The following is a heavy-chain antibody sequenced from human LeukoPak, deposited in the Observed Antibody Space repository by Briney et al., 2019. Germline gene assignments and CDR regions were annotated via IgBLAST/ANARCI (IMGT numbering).Heavy chain of an antibody. CDR1: GFTFSSYA. J-gene: IGHJ4*02. V-gene: IGHV3-23*01. CDR2: ISGSGGST. D-gene: IGHD2-2*01. Sequence: GGSLRLPCAASGFTFSSYAMSWVRQAPGKGLEWVSAISGSGGSTYYADSVKGRFTISRDNSKNTLYLQMNSLRAEDTAVYYCAKDLDQLLSYYFYYLGQGTLVTVSS. CDR3: AKDLDQLLSYYFYY.